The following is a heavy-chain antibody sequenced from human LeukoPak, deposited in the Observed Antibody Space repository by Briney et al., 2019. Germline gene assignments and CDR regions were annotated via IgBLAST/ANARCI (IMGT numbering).Heavy chain of an antibody. CDR1: GGTFSSYA. CDR2: IIPIFGTA. D-gene: IGHD3-22*01. Sequence: ASVKVSCKASGGTFSSYAISWVRQAPGQGLEWMGGIIPIFGTANYAQKFQGRVTITADESTSTAYMELSSLRSEDTAVYYCAREGSTYYYDSSGYGWFDPWGQGTLVTVSS. CDR3: AREGSTYYYDSSGYGWFDP. J-gene: IGHJ5*02. V-gene: IGHV1-69*13.